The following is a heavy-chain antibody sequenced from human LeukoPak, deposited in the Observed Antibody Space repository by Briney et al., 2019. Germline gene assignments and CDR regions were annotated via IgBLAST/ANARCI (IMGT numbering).Heavy chain of an antibody. CDR3: ARTYYYDSSGYYPHYGMDV. Sequence: SETLSLTCTVSGGSISSGGYSWSWIRQPPGKSLEWIGDIYHSGSTYYNPSLKSRVTISVDRSKNQFSLKLSSVTAADTAVYYCARTYYYDSSGYYPHYGMDVWGQGTTVTVSS. CDR2: IYHSGST. CDR1: GGSISSGGYS. J-gene: IGHJ6*02. V-gene: IGHV4-30-2*01. D-gene: IGHD3-22*01.